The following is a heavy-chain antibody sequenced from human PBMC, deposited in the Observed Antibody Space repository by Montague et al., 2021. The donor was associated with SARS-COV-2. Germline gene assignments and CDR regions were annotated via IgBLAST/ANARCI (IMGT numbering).Heavy chain of an antibody. CDR3: ARARTSLIVVVNEFDY. CDR2: IYYSGSR. D-gene: IGHD2-21*01. J-gene: IGHJ4*02. CDR1: GGSISSGSYY. V-gene: IGHV4-31*03. Sequence: TLSLTCTVSGGSISSGSYYWSWIRQRPGKGLEWIGNIYYSGSRYYNRSLKSRVTISVDTSKNQFSLRLSSVTAADTAVYYCARARTSLIVVVNEFDYWGQATPLTLSS.